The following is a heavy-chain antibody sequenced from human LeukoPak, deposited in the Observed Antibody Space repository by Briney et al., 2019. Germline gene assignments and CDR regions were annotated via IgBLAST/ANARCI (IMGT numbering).Heavy chain of an antibody. CDR2: IYHSGST. Sequence: SETLSLTCIVSGGSISSSSYYWGWTRQPPGKGLEWIGEIYHSGSTNYNPSLKSRVTISVDTSKNQFSLKLSSVTAADTAVYYCARRRVPSENSFFDYWGQGTLVTVSS. CDR1: GGSISSSSYY. CDR3: ARRRVPSENSFFDY. D-gene: IGHD5-18*01. V-gene: IGHV4-39*01. J-gene: IGHJ4*02.